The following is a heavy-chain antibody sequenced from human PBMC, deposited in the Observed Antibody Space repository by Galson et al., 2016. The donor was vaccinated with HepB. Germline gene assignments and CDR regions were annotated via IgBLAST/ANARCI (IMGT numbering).Heavy chain of an antibody. CDR3: VAEDFVHCGGGCSF. CDR2: ISSRGETK. J-gene: IGHJ4*02. Sequence: SLRLSCAATGFAFNVFNMKWVRQAPGKGLECISYISSRGETKYYADSVKGRFSISRDNAKNSLFLQMNSLKDEDTATYYCVAEDFVHCGGGCSFWGQGTPVTVSS. V-gene: IGHV3-48*03. CDR1: GFAFNVFN. D-gene: IGHD2-21*01.